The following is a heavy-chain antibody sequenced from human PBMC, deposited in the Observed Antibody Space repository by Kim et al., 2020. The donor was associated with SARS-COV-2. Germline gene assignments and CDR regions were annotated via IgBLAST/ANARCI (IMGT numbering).Heavy chain of an antibody. CDR1: GYTFTGYY. J-gene: IGHJ4*02. Sequence: ASVKVSCKASGYTFTGYYMHWVRQAPGQGLEWMGWIKPNSGGTNYAQKFQGRVTMTRDTSISTAYMELSRLRSDDTAVYYCARVGGSYDFWSGYGYYFDYWGQGTLVTVSS. CDR3: ARVGGSYDFWSGYGYYFDY. CDR2: IKPNSGGT. D-gene: IGHD3-3*01. V-gene: IGHV1-2*02.